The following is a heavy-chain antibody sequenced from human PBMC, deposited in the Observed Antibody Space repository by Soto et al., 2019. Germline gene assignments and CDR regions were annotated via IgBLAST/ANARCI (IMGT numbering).Heavy chain of an antibody. CDR1: GGTFSNYA. D-gene: IGHD2-2*01. Sequence: QVQLEQSGAEVRKPGSSVKVSCKTSGGTFSNYAMSWVRQAPGQGLEWLGGIIPIFGSTDYAQKLRGRVTIAADESTSTAYMELSGLTSADTAVYYFARGLLPPAISIYYCALDVWGQGTTVTVSS. CDR3: ARGLLPPAISIYYCALDV. J-gene: IGHJ6*02. CDR2: IIPIFGST. V-gene: IGHV1-69*01.